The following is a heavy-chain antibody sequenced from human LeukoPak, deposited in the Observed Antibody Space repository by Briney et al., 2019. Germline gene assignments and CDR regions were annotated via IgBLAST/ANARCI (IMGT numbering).Heavy chain of an antibody. CDR2: INPNSGGT. CDR3: AKDLVTWASGNWYFDL. CDR1: GYIFTGYY. Sequence: ASVKVSCKASGYIFTGYYMHWVRQAPGQGLEWMGWINPNSGGTNYAQKFQGRVTMTRDTSISTAYMELSRLRSDDTAVYYCAKDLVTWASGNWYFDLWGRGTLVTVSS. D-gene: IGHD2-21*02. J-gene: IGHJ2*01. V-gene: IGHV1-2*02.